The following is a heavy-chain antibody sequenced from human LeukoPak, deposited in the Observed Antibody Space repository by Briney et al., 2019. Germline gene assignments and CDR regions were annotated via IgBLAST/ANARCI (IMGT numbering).Heavy chain of an antibody. V-gene: IGHV3-30-3*01. Sequence: PGGSLRLSCAPSGFTFSSYAMHWVRQAPGKGLEWVAVISYDGSNKYYADSVKGRFTISRDNSKNTLYLQMNSLRAEDTAVYYCARSSGYYLNYFDYWGQGTLVTVSS. CDR3: ARSSGYYLNYFDY. CDR2: ISYDGSNK. D-gene: IGHD3-22*01. CDR1: GFTFSSYA. J-gene: IGHJ4*02.